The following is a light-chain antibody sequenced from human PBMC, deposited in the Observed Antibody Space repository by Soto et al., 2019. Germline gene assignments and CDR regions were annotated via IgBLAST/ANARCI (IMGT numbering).Light chain of an antibody. CDR3: QQYNSYPT. CDR2: DAS. CDR1: QSISSW. V-gene: IGKV1-5*01. J-gene: IGKJ4*01. Sequence: DIQMTQSPSTLSASVGDRVTTTCRASQSISSWLAWYQQKPGKAPKLLIYDASSLESGVPSRFSGSGSGTEFTLTISSLQPDDFATYYCQQYNSYPTFGGGTKVDIK.